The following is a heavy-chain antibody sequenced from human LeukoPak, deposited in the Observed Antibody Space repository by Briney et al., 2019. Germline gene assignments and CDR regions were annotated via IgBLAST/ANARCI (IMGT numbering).Heavy chain of an antibody. J-gene: IGHJ5*02. CDR3: ARHSVITMVRGVITPFDP. D-gene: IGHD3-10*01. CDR1: GGSIGSYY. CDR2: IYYSGST. V-gene: IGHV4-59*08. Sequence: SETLSLTCTVSGGSIGSYYWSWIRQPPGKGQEWIGYIYYSGSTNYNPSLKSRVTISVDTSKNQFSLKLSSVTAADTAVYYCARHSVITMVRGVITPFDPWGQGTLVTVSS.